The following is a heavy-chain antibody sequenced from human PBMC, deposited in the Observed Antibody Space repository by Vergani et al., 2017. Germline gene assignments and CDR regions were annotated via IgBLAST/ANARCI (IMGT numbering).Heavy chain of an antibody. CDR3: ARDLRLLYNRFDT. CDR2: TWYDGNNK. J-gene: IGHJ5*02. Sequence: QVQLVESGGGVVQPGRSLRLSCAASGFTFNQYGMHWVRQAPGKGLEWVAVTWYDGNNKQYADSVKGRFTISRDNSKSTMYLQMNSLRDGDTGVYYCARDLRLLYNRFDTWGQGTLVTVSS. D-gene: IGHD1-14*01. V-gene: IGHV3-33*01. CDR1: GFTFNQYG.